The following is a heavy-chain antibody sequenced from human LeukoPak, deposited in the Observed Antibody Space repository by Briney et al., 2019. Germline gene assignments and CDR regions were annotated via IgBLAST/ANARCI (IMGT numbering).Heavy chain of an antibody. CDR3: ARAWWKLGYFDY. D-gene: IGHD4/OR15-4a*01. CDR2: IYYSGST. V-gene: IGHV4-59*01. Sequence: SETLSLTCTVSGGSIRSYYWSWIRQPPGKGLEWIGYIYYSGSTNYNPSLKSRVTISVDTSKNQFSLKLSSVTAADTAVYYCARAWWKLGYFDYWGQGTLVTVSS. J-gene: IGHJ4*02. CDR1: GGSIRSYY.